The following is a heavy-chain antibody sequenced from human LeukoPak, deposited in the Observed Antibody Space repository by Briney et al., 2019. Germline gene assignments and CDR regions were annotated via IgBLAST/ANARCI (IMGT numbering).Heavy chain of an antibody. J-gene: IGHJ4*02. CDR1: GFTLSSYS. D-gene: IGHD5-12*01. V-gene: IGHV3-21*01. CDR3: ARNPLGATSGY. CDR2: ISSSSNSI. Sequence: GGSLRLSCAASGFTLSSYSMNWVRQVSGKGLEWVSSISSSSNSIYYADSVKGRFTISRDNAKNSLYLQMNSLRAEDTAVYYCARNPLGATSGYWGQGTLVTVSS.